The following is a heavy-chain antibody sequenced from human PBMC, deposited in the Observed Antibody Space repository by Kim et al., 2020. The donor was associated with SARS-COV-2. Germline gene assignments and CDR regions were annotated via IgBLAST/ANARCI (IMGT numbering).Heavy chain of an antibody. J-gene: IGHJ6*02. CDR3: AKSLSSSWYHLGYYYGMDV. D-gene: IGHD6-13*01. Sequence: GRFTISRDNSKTTLYLQMNSLRAEDTAVYYCAKSLSSSWYHLGYYYGMDVWGQGTTVTVSS. V-gene: IGHV3-30*02.